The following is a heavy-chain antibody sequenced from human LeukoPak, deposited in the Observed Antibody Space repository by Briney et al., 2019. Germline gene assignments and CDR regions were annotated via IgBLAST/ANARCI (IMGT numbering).Heavy chain of an antibody. Sequence: GGSLRLSCAASGFTVSSNYMSWVRQAPGKGLEWVSVIYSGGSTYYADTVKSRFTISRHNSKNALYLQMNSLRAEDTAVYYCASTPFPCGGDCYSPAFDIWGQGTMVTVSS. J-gene: IGHJ3*02. CDR2: IYSGGST. CDR1: GFTVSSNY. V-gene: IGHV3-53*04. D-gene: IGHD2-21*02. CDR3: ASTPFPCGGDCYSPAFDI.